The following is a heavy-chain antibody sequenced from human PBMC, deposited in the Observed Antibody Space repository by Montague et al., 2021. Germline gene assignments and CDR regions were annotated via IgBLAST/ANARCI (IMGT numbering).Heavy chain of an antibody. CDR1: GFIFRSYA. J-gene: IGHJ4*02. CDR2: ISAGGAPT. D-gene: IGHD2/OR15-2a*01. CDR3: ARQYSVDS. Sequence: SLRLSCAASGFIFRSYAMHWVRQAPGRGLVWVSRISAGGAPTDYADSVKGRFTISRDNAKNTLYVQMNSLRVEDTAVYYCARQYSVDSWGQGTLVSVSS. V-gene: IGHV3-23*01.